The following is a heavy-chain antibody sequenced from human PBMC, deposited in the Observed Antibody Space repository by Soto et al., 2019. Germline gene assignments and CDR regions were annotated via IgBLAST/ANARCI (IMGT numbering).Heavy chain of an antibody. CDR1: GFTFSSYG. CDR2: IWYDGSNK. D-gene: IGHD5-12*01. J-gene: IGHJ4*02. V-gene: IGHV3-33*01. Sequence: GGSLRLSCAASGFTFSSYGMHWVHQAPGKGLEWVAVIWYDGSNKYYADSVKGRFTISRDNSKNTLYLQMNSLRAEDTAVYYCASFYSGYDYPDVYFDYWGQGTLVTVSS. CDR3: ASFYSGYDYPDVYFDY.